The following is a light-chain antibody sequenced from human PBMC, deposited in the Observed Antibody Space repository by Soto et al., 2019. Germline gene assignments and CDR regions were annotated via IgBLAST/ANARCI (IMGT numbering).Light chain of an antibody. CDR1: QSVAGD. V-gene: IGKV3-15*01. J-gene: IGKJ1*01. CDR2: GAS. Sequence: GMKQSLATLSLSTGERATLSCRASQSVAGDLAWYQQKPGQAPRLLIYGASARATGIPARFTGSGSGTEFTLTIISLQSEDFGVYCCESDNKRTFFGQVAKV. CDR3: ESDNKRTF.